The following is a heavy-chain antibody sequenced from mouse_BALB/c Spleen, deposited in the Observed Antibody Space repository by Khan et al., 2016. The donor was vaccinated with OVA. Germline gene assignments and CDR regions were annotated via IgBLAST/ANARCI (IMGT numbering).Heavy chain of an antibody. V-gene: IGHV14-3*02. J-gene: IGHJ3*01. CDR1: GFNIKDTY. CDR3: ARDYWDVFAY. D-gene: IGHD4-1*01. CDR2: IDPANGNT. Sequence: VQLKQSGAELVKPGASVKLSCTASGFNIKDTYMHWVKQRPEQGLEWIGRIDPANGNTKYDPKFQGKATITADTSSNTAYLQLSSLTSEDTAVYYCARDYWDVFAYWGQGLWSLSLQ.